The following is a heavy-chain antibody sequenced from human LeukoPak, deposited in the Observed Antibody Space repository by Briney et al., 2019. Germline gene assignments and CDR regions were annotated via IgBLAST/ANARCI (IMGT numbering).Heavy chain of an antibody. D-gene: IGHD5-12*01. V-gene: IGHV1-18*01. Sequence: ASVKVSCKASGYTFTSYGISWVRQAPGQGLEWMGWISAYNGNTNYAQKFQGGVTMTRDMSTSTVYMELSSLRSEDTAVYYCARESGYDLGLVSDYWGQGTLVTVSS. CDR1: GYTFTSYG. CDR3: ARESGYDLGLVSDY. J-gene: IGHJ4*02. CDR2: ISAYNGNT.